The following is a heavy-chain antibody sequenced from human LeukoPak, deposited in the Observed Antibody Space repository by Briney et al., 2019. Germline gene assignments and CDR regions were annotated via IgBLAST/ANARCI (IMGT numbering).Heavy chain of an antibody. V-gene: IGHV4-59*08. D-gene: IGHD5-24*01. CDR3: ARHQPLDGYNWDN. Sequence: LETLSLTCTFSGGSISSWYECRIRKPPGQGMEWIGYIYYSGSTNYNPSLKSRLTISVDTSKNQFSLKLSSVTAADTAVYYCARHQPLDGYNWDNWGQGTLVTVSS. CDR2: IYYSGST. J-gene: IGHJ4*02. CDR1: GGSISSWY.